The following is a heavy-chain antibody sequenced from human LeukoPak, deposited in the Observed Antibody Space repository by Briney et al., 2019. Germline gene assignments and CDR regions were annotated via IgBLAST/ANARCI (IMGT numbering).Heavy chain of an antibody. CDR1: GGSFSGYY. CDR3: ARRPRIAAAGTPYYYGMDV. D-gene: IGHD6-13*01. CDR2: INHSGST. V-gene: IGHV4-34*01. Sequence: SETLSLTCAVYGGSFSGYYWSWIRQPPGKGLEWIGEINHSGSTNYNPSLKSRVTISVDTSKNQFSVKLSSVTAADTAVYYCARRPRIAAAGTPYYYGMDVWGQGTTVTVSS. J-gene: IGHJ6*02.